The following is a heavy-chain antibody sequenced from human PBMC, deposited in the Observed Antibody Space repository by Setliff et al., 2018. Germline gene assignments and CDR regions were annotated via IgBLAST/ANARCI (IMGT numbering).Heavy chain of an antibody. D-gene: IGHD6-13*01. CDR3: ARDPFAVRAATNWYDH. Sequence: GASVKVSCKASGDIFSSNGITWVGQAPGQGLEWVGGSIPINDLATYAQKFQGRVTITADKSTSTVYMELISLRSEDTAVYYCARDPFAVRAATNWYDHWGQGTLVTVSS. J-gene: IGHJ5*02. V-gene: IGHV1-69*10. CDR1: GDIFSSNG. CDR2: SIPINDLA.